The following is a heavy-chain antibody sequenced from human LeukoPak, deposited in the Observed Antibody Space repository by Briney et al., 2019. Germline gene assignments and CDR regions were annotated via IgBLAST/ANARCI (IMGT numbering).Heavy chain of an antibody. CDR2: IYSGGRT. CDR3: ARAGPIDY. Sequence: GGSLRLSCAASGFIVSSKYMSWVRQAPGKGLEWVSVIYSGGRTYYAASVEGRFTISRDNSKNTVYLQMNNLRVDDTAVYYCARAGPIDYWGQGTLVTVSS. V-gene: IGHV3-53*01. CDR1: GFIVSSKY. J-gene: IGHJ4*02.